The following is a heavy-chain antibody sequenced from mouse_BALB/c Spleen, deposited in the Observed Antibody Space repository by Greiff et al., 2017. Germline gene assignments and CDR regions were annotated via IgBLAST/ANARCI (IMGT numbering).Heavy chain of an antibody. J-gene: IGHJ3*01. CDR1: GFAFSSYD. V-gene: IGHV5-12-1*01. Sequence: EVKLQESGGGLVKPGGSLKLSCAASGFAFSSYDMSWVRQTPEKRLEWVAYISSGGGSTYYPDTVKGRFTISRDNAKNTLYLQMSSLKSEDTAMYYCARQGDDYSFAYWGQGTLVTVSA. CDR2: ISSGGGST. D-gene: IGHD2-4*01. CDR3: ARQGDDYSFAY.